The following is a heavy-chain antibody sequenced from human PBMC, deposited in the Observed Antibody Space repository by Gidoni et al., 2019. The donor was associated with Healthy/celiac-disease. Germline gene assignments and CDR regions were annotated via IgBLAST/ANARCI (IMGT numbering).Heavy chain of an antibody. Sequence: QVQLQESGPGLVKPSGTLSLTCAVSGGSISSSNWWSWVRQPPGKGLEWIGEIYHSGSTNYNPSLKSRVTISVDKSKNQFSLKLSSVTAADTAVYYCASSYYDSSGYYYGGYYFDYWGQGTLVTVSS. D-gene: IGHD3-22*01. CDR3: ASSYYDSSGYYYGGYYFDY. CDR2: IYHSGST. V-gene: IGHV4-4*02. J-gene: IGHJ4*02. CDR1: GGSISSSNW.